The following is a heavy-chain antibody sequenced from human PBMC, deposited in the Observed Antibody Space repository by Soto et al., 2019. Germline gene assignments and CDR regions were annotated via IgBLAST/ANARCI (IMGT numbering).Heavy chain of an antibody. CDR2: INHSGST. V-gene: IGHV4-34*01. J-gene: IGHJ3*02. CDR3: RMRGYCSGGSCYRPKIKDAFDI. D-gene: IGHD2-15*01. Sequence: SETLSLTCAVYGGSFSGYYWSWIRQPPGKGLEWIGEINHSGSTNYNPSLKSRVTISVDTSKNQFSLKLSSVTAADTAVYYCRMRGYCSGGSCYRPKIKDAFDIWGQGTMVTVSS. CDR1: GGSFSGYY.